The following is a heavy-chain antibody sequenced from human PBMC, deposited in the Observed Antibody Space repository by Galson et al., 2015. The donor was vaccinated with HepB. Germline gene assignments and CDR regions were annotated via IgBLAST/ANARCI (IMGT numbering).Heavy chain of an antibody. CDR3: AKLLHIAMAGTTGCIDR. CDR1: GFSFSNDA. J-gene: IGHJ4*02. CDR2: ISNSGIST. V-gene: IGHV3-23*01. D-gene: IGHD6-19*01. Sequence: SLRLSCAASGFSFSNDAMSWVRQGPGKALEWVSSISNSGISTYYADSVKGRFTVSRDNSKKTLNLQMNSLRVEDTAVYYCAKLLHIAMAGTTGCIDRWGQGTLVTVSS.